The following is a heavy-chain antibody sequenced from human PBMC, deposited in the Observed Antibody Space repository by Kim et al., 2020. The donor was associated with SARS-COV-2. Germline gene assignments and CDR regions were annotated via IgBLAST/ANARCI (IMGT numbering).Heavy chain of an antibody. Sequence: SETLSLTCTVSGYSISSGYYWGWIRQPPGKGLEWIGSIYHSGSTYYNPSLKSRVTISVDTSKNQFSLKLSSVTAADTAVYYCARGHNRFGEVPPNNWFDPWGQGTLVTVSS. CDR1: GYSISSGYY. CDR2: IYHSGST. CDR3: ARGHNRFGEVPPNNWFDP. D-gene: IGHD3-10*01. V-gene: IGHV4-38-2*02. J-gene: IGHJ5*02.